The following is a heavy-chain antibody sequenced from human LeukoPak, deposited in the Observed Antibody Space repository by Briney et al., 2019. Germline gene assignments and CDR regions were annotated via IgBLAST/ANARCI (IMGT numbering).Heavy chain of an antibody. CDR2: IHNSGTT. CDR1: GGPFSGYF. V-gene: IGHV4-34*01. D-gene: IGHD3-10*01. Sequence: PSETLSLTCAVSGGPFSGYFRSWIRQSSGKGLEWIGEIHNSGTTNYNPSLNSRVTISEDTSKNQFYLNLSSVTAADTAVYYCARRYYYNLGSFPFDFWGQGTLVTVSS. CDR3: ARRYYYNLGSFPFDF. J-gene: IGHJ4*02.